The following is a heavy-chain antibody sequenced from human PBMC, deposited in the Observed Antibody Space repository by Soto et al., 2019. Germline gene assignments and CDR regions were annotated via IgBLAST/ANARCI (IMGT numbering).Heavy chain of an antibody. Sequence: DVQLVESGGGLVQPGWSLRLYCAASGFTFSNSWMHWVRQVSGKGLEWVSRINADGTSTSYADSVKGRFTISRDNAKNTLYLHVNSLRAEDTAVYYCVKVLARGVGVPRFCFDSWGQGAMVTVSS. CDR3: VKVLARGVGVPRFCFDS. CDR2: INADGTST. J-gene: IGHJ4*02. V-gene: IGHV3-74*01. D-gene: IGHD2-2*01. CDR1: GFTFSNSW.